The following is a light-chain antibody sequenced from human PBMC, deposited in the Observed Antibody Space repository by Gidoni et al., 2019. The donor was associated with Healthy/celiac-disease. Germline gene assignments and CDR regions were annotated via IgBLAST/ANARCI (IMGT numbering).Light chain of an antibody. Sequence: DIQLTQSPSFLSASVVDRVTITCRASQGISSYLAWYQQKPGKAPKLLIYAASTLQSRVPSRFSGSGSGTEFTLTISSLQPEDFATYYCQQLNSYPPMYTFGQGTKLEIK. V-gene: IGKV1-9*01. J-gene: IGKJ2*01. CDR3: QQLNSYPPMYT. CDR2: AAS. CDR1: QGISSY.